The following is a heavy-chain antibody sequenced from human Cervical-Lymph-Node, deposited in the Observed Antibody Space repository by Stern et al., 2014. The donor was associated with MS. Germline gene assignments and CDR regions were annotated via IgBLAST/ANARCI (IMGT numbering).Heavy chain of an antibody. V-gene: IGHV3-11*01. CDR1: GFTFSDYH. D-gene: IGHD6-19*01. Sequence: QVHLVESGGGLHKPGGSLRLSCAASGFTFSDYHMTWIRPAPGKGLEWVSCISSNGTAIYYADSVKGRFTISRDNAKHSLYLQMNSLRAEDTAVYYCAREIAVDGYWGQGTLVSVSS. J-gene: IGHJ4*02. CDR3: AREIAVDGY. CDR2: ISSNGTAI.